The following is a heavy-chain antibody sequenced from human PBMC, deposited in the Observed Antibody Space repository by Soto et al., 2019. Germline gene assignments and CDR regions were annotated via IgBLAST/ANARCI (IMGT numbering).Heavy chain of an antibody. CDR2: IIPIFGTA. V-gene: IGHV1-69*13. CDR1: GGTFSSYA. Sequence: ASXKVSCKASGGTFSSYAISWVRQAPGQGLEWMGGIIPIFGTANYAQKFQGRVTITADESTSTAYMELSSLRSEDTAVYYCGRGLAYCGGDCYYNIWGQGTMVTVSS. J-gene: IGHJ3*02. CDR3: GRGLAYCGGDCYYNI. D-gene: IGHD2-21*02.